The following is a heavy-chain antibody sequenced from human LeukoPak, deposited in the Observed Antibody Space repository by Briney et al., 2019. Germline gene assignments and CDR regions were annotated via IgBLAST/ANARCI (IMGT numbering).Heavy chain of an antibody. CDR3: AKPYPYSGSFFVDY. CDR1: GFSFSSYV. Sequence: GGSLRLSCAASGFSFSSYVMHWVRQAPGKGLEWVAFIRYDGGDKHYADSVKGRFTISRDSSKNTLFLQMNSLRAEDTAVYYCAKPYPYSGSFFVDYWGQGTLVTVSS. D-gene: IGHD1-26*01. CDR2: IRYDGGDK. J-gene: IGHJ4*02. V-gene: IGHV3-30*02.